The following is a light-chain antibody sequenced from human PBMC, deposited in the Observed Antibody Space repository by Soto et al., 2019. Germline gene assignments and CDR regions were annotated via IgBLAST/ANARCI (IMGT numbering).Light chain of an antibody. J-gene: IGKJ3*01. CDR1: QDISNY. V-gene: IGKV1-33*01. CDR3: QQYDNLPH. CDR2: DAS. Sequence: DIQMTQSPSSLSASVGDRVTITCQASQDISNYLNWYQQKPGKAPKLLIYDASNLETGVPSRFNGSGSGTDFTFTISSLQPEDIATYYCQQYDNLPHFGPGTKVDIK.